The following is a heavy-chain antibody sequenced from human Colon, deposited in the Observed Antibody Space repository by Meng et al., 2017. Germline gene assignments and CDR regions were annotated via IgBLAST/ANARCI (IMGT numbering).Heavy chain of an antibody. CDR3: ARDKGIVAAGARWFDP. D-gene: IGHD2-15*01. J-gene: IGHJ5*02. CDR2: IHTSGST. V-gene: IGHV4-4*07. Sequence: QVQLQESGPGWVKPSESLSLTCTVSGDSISSYYWSWIRQTAGKGLEWIGRIHTSGSTTYNPSLKSRVTMSVDTSKNQVSLKLTSVTAADTAVYYCARDKGIVAAGARWFDPWGQGTLVTVSS. CDR1: GDSISSYY.